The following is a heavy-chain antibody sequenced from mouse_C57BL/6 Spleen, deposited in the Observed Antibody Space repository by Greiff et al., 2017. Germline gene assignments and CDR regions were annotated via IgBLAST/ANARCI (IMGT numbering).Heavy chain of an antibody. CDR1: GYTFTSYW. V-gene: IGHV1-72*01. CDR2: IDPNSGGT. D-gene: IGHD2-5*01. J-gene: IGHJ4*01. Sequence: QVQLQQPGAELVKPGASVELSCKASGYTFTSYWMHWVKQRPGRGLEWIGRIDPNSGGTKYNEKFKSKATLTVDKPSSTAYMQLSSLTSEDSAVYYCARYGYDSNYPYAMDYWGQGTSVTVSS. CDR3: ARYGYDSNYPYAMDY.